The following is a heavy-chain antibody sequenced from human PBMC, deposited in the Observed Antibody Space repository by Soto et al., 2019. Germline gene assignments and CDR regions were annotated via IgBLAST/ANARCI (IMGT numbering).Heavy chain of an antibody. Sequence: GGSLRLSCAASGFTFSSYGMHWVRQAPGKGLEWVAVIWYDGSNKYYADSVKGRFTISRDNSKNTLYLQMNSLRAEDSAVYYCARDPTLTDAFDIWGQGTMVTVSS. CDR2: IWYDGSNK. J-gene: IGHJ3*02. CDR3: ARDPTLTDAFDI. D-gene: IGHD1-1*01. V-gene: IGHV3-33*08. CDR1: GFTFSSYG.